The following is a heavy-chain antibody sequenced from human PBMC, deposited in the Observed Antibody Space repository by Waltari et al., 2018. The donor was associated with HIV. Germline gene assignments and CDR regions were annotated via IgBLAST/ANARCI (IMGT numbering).Heavy chain of an antibody. CDR1: GYTFPSYG. Sequence: QVQLVQSGAEVKKPGASVKVSCKASGYTFPSYGISGWRQAPGQGLEWMGWISAYNGNTNYAQKLQGRVTMTTDTSTSTAYMKLRSLRSDDTAVYYCARDGNQLLLNDAFDIWGQGTMVTVSS. CDR2: ISAYNGNT. D-gene: IGHD2-2*01. V-gene: IGHV1-18*01. J-gene: IGHJ3*02. CDR3: ARDGNQLLLNDAFDI.